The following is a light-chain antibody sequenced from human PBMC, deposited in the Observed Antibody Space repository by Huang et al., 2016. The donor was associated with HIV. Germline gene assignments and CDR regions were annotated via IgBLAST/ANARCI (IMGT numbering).Light chain of an antibody. CDR3: QQYNNWPSIT. CDR2: GAS. J-gene: IGKJ5*01. CDR1: QSVTS. Sequence: EIVMTQSPATLSVSPGERATLSCRASQSVTSLAWYQQKPGQTPRLLIYGASTRATGIPARFIGSGSGTDFTRTISSLQSEDFAVYYCQQYNNWPSITFGQGTRLEIK. V-gene: IGKV3-15*01.